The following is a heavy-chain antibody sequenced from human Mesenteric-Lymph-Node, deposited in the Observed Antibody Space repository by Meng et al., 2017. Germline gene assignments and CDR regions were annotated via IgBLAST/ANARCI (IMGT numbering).Heavy chain of an antibody. CDR2: MNPNSGNT. CDR3: ARGFPGQYCSSTSCYLLYYYYGMDV. J-gene: IGHJ6*02. V-gene: IGHV1-8*02. Sequence: ASVKVSCKASGYTFTGYYMHWVRQAPGQGLEWMGWMNPNSGNTGYAQKFQGRVTMTRNTSISTAYMELSSLRSEDTAVYYCARGFPGQYCSSTSCYLLYYYYGMDVWGQGTTVTVSS. D-gene: IGHD2-2*01. CDR1: GYTFTGYY.